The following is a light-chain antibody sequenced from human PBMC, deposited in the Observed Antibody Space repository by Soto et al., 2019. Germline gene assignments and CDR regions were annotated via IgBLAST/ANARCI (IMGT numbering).Light chain of an antibody. CDR3: QAWDSSTAVV. CDR1: KLGDKY. V-gene: IGLV3-1*01. CDR2: QDS. Sequence: ELTQPPSVSVSPGQTASITCSGDKLGDKYACWYQQKPGQSPVLVIYQDSKRPSGIPERFSGSNSGNTATLTISGTQAMDEADYYCQAWDSSTAVVFGGGTKVTVL. J-gene: IGLJ2*01.